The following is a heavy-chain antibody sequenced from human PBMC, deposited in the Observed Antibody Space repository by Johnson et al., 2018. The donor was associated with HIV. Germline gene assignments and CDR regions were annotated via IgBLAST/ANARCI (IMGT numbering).Heavy chain of an antibody. CDR2: IKQDGSEK. CDR3: ARGGVLRYFDWLFEDAFDI. V-gene: IGHV3-7*01. J-gene: IGHJ3*02. Sequence: VQLVESGGGLVKPGGSLRLSCAASGFTFNNAWMSWVRQAPGKGLEWVANIKQDGSEKYYVDSVKGRFTISRDNAKNSLYLQMNSLRAEDTAVYYCARGGVLRYFDWLFEDAFDIWGQGTMVTVSS. CDR1: GFTFNNAW. D-gene: IGHD3-9*01.